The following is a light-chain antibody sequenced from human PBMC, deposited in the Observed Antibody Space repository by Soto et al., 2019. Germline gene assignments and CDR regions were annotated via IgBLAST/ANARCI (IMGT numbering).Light chain of an antibody. CDR1: QSVSSSY. J-gene: IGKJ1*01. Sequence: EIVLTQSPGTLSLSPGERATLSCRASQSVSSSYLAWYQHKPGQPPRLLIYGASNRATGIPDRFSGSGSGTDFTLTISRVEPGDFAVYYCQQYGISPRTFGQGTKVEIK. CDR2: GAS. V-gene: IGKV3-20*01. CDR3: QQYGISPRT.